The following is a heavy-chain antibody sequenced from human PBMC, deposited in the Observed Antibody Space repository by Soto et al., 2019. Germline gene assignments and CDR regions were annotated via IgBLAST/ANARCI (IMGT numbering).Heavy chain of an antibody. CDR1: GGSISSYY. D-gene: IGHD2-15*01. CDR2: IYYSGST. V-gene: IGHV4-59*08. Sequence: SETLSLTCTVSGGSISSYYWSWIRQPPGKGLEWIGYIYYSGSTNYNPSLKSRVTTSVDTSKNQFSLKLSSVTAADTAVYYCARGYCSGGNCYPYYYYYYMDVWGKGTTVTVSS. CDR3: ARGYCSGGNCYPYYYYYYMDV. J-gene: IGHJ6*03.